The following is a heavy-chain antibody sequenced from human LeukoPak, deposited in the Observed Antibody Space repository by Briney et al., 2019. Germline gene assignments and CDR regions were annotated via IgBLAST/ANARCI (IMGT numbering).Heavy chain of an antibody. V-gene: IGHV4-39*07. CDR3: ARETSSSPSWFDP. Sequence: SETLSLTCTVSGGSISSSGYYWAWIRRPPGKGLEWVASIYYTGDTNDNPSLKSRVNISVDRSKNQFSLKLSSVTAADTAVYYCARETSSSPSWFDPWGQGTLVTVSS. CDR1: GGSISSSGYY. D-gene: IGHD6-13*01. CDR2: IYYTGDT. J-gene: IGHJ5*02.